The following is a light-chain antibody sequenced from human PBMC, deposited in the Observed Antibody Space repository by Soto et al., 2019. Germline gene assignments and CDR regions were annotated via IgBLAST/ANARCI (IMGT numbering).Light chain of an antibody. CDR1: QSVRSN. CDR2: GAS. J-gene: IGKJ1*01. V-gene: IGKV3-15*01. Sequence: EVVMTQSPATLSVSPGERATLSCRASQSVRSNLAWYQQKPGQAPRLLIYGASTRATGVPSRFSGSGSGTEFTFTISSLQSEDFALYYCLQYNDWVPTFGQGTKVEIK. CDR3: LQYNDWVPT.